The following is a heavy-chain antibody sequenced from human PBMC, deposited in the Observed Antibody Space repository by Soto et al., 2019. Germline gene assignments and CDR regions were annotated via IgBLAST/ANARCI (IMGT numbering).Heavy chain of an antibody. CDR2: ISYDGSNK. J-gene: IGHJ4*02. V-gene: IGHV3-30*18. CDR1: GFTFSSYG. CDR3: AKDRQLVMDY. Sequence: RLSCAASGFTFSSYGMHWVRQAPGKGLEWVAVISYDGSNKYYADSVKGRFTISRDNSKNTLYLQMNSLRAEDTAVYYCAKDRQLVMDYWGQGTLVTVSS. D-gene: IGHD6-13*01.